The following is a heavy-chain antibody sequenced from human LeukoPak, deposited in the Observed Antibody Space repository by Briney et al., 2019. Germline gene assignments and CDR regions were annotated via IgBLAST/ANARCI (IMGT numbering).Heavy chain of an antibody. D-gene: IGHD2-8*01. CDR2: ISYTGRT. V-gene: IGHV4-59*01. J-gene: IGHJ4*02. Sequence: PSETLSLTCTVSGSSLKHYVWTWIRQPPVKGLEWIGYISYTGRTNSNPSLTSRVTISLDKSKNQFSLILTSVTAADTALYFCARGTVSVFFDSWGQGSLVTVSS. CDR1: GSSLKHYV. CDR3: ARGTVSVFFDS.